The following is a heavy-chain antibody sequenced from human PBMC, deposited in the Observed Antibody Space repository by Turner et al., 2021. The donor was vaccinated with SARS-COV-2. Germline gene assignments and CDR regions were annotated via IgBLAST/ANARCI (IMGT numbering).Heavy chain of an antibody. V-gene: IGHV4-39*01. CDR1: GGPISSSSYY. Sequence: LQLQESAPGLVQSSEPLALTCTVAGGPISSSSYYWGWFRSPPGKGLEWIGSIYYSGSTYYNQSLKGRVPISVDTSKNQFSLKLSSVTAADTAVYYCARHWEVAAPAYLARFDPWGQGTLVTVSS. D-gene: IGHD6-13*01. J-gene: IGHJ5*02. CDR3: ARHWEVAAPAYLARFDP. CDR2: IYYSGST.